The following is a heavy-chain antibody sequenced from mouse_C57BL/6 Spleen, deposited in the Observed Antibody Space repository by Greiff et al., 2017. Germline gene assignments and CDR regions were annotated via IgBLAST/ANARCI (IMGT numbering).Heavy chain of an antibody. CDR1: GYTFTEYT. J-gene: IGHJ3*01. CDR2: FYPGSGSI. Sequence: VQVVESGAELVKPGASVKLSCKASGYTFTEYTIHWVKQRSGQGLEWIGWFYPGSGSIKYNEKFKDTATLTADKSSSTVYMELSRLTSEDSAVYFCARHEGSLAWFAYWGQGTLVTVSA. V-gene: IGHV1-62-2*01. CDR3: ARHEGSLAWFAY.